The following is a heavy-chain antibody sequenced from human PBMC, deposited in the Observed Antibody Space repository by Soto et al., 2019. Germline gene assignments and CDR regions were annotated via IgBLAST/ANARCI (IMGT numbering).Heavy chain of an antibody. D-gene: IGHD3-22*01. CDR1: GFTFSDYY. V-gene: IGHV3-11*06. CDR3: ARTALSYYDSSGYSPFDY. CDR2: ISSSSSYI. Sequence: GGSLRLSCAASGFTFSDYYMSWTRQAPGKGLEWVSSISSSSSYIYYADSVKGRFTISRDNAKNSLYLQMNSLRAEDTAVYYCARTALSYYDSSGYSPFDYWGQGTLVTVSS. J-gene: IGHJ4*02.